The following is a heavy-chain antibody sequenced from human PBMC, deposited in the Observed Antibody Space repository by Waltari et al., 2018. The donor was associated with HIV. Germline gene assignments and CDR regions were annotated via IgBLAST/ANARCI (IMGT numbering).Heavy chain of an antibody. Sequence: EVQLVQSGGGLIKPGGSLRLSCAASGFSVTNYWMHWVRQSPGKGLVWVSLINIDGRTRDYADAVKGRFTISRDSAKNTLSLQMNSLREEDTAVYYCSRDTFGEYDFWGQGALVTVSS. CDR1: GFSVTNYW. D-gene: IGHD3-3*01. CDR3: SRDTFGEYDF. CDR2: INIDGRTR. V-gene: IGHV3-74*01. J-gene: IGHJ4*02.